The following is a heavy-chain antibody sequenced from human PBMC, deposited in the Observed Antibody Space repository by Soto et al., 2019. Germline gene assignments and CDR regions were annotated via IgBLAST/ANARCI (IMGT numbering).Heavy chain of an antibody. D-gene: IGHD3-16*01. CDR2: LIHGRST. V-gene: IGHV4-34*12. CDR1: DASLGGFH. J-gene: IGHJ3*02. CDR3: ARSPLGYDYVRQTWREVGDSFDI. Sequence: TMSHTCSFYDASLGGFHGTWIRPAHGKGLEWIGELIHGRSTNYNPSLKGRVSFSLDTSKNKFSLHLMSVTAADTAVYYCARSPLGYDYVRQTWREVGDSFDIWGRGTMVTVSS.